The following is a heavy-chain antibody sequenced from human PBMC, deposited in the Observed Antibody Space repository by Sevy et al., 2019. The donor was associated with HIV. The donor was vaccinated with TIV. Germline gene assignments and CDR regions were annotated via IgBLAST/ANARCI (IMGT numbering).Heavy chain of an antibody. Sequence: GGSLRLSCAASGFTFSHNWMSWVRQAPGKGLEWVGRIRSETEGGTIDYAAPVKGRFTISRDDSKNTLYLQMNSLKTEDTAVYYCATEALDGEGGDYHYYGFDVRGQGTTVTVSS. CDR2: IRSETEGGTI. J-gene: IGHJ6*02. CDR1: GFTFSHNW. CDR3: ATEALDGEGGDYHYYGFDV. D-gene: IGHD4-17*01. V-gene: IGHV3-15*01.